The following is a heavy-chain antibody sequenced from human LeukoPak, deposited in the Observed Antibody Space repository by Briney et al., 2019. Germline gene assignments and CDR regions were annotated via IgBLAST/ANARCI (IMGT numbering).Heavy chain of an antibody. CDR3: ARGPIYDFWSADGVGYMDV. J-gene: IGHJ6*03. V-gene: IGHV1-8*03. CDR2: MNPNCCNP. Sequence: ASVKVSCKGSGYTFTSYDINWVGQATGQGVEWMGWMNPNCCNPCYSHQFPPIVTIPRNPSISTPYMELSTLRSEDTAVYYCARGPIYDFWSADGVGYMDVWGKGTTVTVSS. CDR1: GYTFTSYD. D-gene: IGHD3-3*01.